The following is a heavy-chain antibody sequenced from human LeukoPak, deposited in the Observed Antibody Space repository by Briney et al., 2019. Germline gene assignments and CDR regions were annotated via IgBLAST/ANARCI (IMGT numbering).Heavy chain of an antibody. D-gene: IGHD6-19*01. CDR3: ARLSVAGANPYFDY. V-gene: IGHV2-70*11. Sequence: SGPTLVNPTQTLTLTCTFSGFSLSTSGMCVSWIRQPPGKALEWLARIDWDDDKYYSTSLKTRLTISKDTSKNQVVLTMTNMDPVDTATYYCARLSVAGANPYFDYWGQGTLVTVSP. J-gene: IGHJ4*02. CDR1: GFSLSTSGMC. CDR2: IDWDDDK.